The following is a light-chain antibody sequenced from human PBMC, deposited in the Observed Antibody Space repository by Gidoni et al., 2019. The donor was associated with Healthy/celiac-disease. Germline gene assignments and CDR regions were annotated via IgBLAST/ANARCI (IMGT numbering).Light chain of an antibody. Sequence: MMMTPSPYFLAASLGERATINCKSSQSVLYSSNNKNYLAWYQQKPGQPPKLLIYWASTRESGVPDRFSGSGSGTDFTLTISSLQAEDVAVYYCQQYYSTPWTFGQGTKVEIK. J-gene: IGKJ1*01. CDR2: WAS. CDR1: QSVLYSSNNKNY. CDR3: QQYYSTPWT. V-gene: IGKV4-1*01.